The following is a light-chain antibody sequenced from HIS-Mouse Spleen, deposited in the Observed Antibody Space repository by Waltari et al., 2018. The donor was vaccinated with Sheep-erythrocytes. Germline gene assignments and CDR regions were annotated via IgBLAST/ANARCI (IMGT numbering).Light chain of an antibody. J-gene: IGLJ3*02. CDR1: SSDVGGYNY. CDR3: SSYAGSNNWV. CDR2: DVR. Sequence: QSALTQPPSASGSPGQSVTISCTGTSSDVGGYNYVSWYQQHPGKAPKLMIYDVRTRPSGVPDRCSGSKSGNTASLTVSGLQAEDEAEYYCSSYAGSNNWVFGGGTKLTVL. V-gene: IGLV2-8*01.